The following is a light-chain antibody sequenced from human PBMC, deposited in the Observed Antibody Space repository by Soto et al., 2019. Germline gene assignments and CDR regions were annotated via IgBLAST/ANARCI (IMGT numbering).Light chain of an antibody. J-gene: IGKJ2*01. Sequence: EIVLTQSPGTLSLSPGERATLSCRASQSVSSSYLAWYQQKPRQAPRLLIYGASSRATGIPDRFSGSGSGTDFTLTISRLEPEDFAVYFCQQYGNSPPNTFGQGTKVDIK. CDR2: GAS. CDR1: QSVSSSY. V-gene: IGKV3-20*01. CDR3: QQYGNSPPNT.